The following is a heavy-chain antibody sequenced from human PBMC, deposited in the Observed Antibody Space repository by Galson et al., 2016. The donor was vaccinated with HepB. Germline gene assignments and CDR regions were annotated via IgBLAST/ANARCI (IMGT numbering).Heavy chain of an antibody. Sequence: SVKVSCKASGYTFTSYGISWVRQAPGQGLEWMGWISTYNGNTKYAQNVQGRITVTTDTSTSTAYMELRGLRSGDTGLYYCARTWSRSTCATRRSRSYYFDYWGHGTLVTVSS. J-gene: IGHJ4*01. CDR3: ARTWSRSTCATRRSRSYYFDY. V-gene: IGHV1-18*01. D-gene: IGHD6-6*01. CDR1: GYTFTSYG. CDR2: ISTYNGNT.